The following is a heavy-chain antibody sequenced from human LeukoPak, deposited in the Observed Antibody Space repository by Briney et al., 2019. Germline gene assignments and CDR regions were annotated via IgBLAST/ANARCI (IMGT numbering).Heavy chain of an antibody. J-gene: IGHJ4*02. Sequence: GRSLRLSCAASGFTFSSYGMHWVRQAPGKGLEWVAVIWYDGSNKYYADSVKGRFTISRDNSENTLYLQMNRLRAEDTAVYYCSKAYYYDSSGYIPYFDYWGQGTLVTVSS. CDR1: GFTFSSYG. V-gene: IGHV3-33*06. CDR3: SKAYYYDSSGYIPYFDY. CDR2: IWYDGSNK. D-gene: IGHD3-22*01.